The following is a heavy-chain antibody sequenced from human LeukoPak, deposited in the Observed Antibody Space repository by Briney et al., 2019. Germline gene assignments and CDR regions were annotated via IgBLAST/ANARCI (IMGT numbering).Heavy chain of an antibody. Sequence: SVKVSCKASGFTFTSSAMQWVRQARGQRLEWIGWIVVGSGNTNYAQKFQERVTITRDMSTSTAYMELSSLRSEDTAVYYCAADNYRIAAREAGGSASYYMDVWGKGTTVTVSS. D-gene: IGHD6-6*01. CDR3: AADNYRIAAREAGGSASYYMDV. J-gene: IGHJ6*03. V-gene: IGHV1-58*02. CDR2: IVVGSGNT. CDR1: GFTFTSSA.